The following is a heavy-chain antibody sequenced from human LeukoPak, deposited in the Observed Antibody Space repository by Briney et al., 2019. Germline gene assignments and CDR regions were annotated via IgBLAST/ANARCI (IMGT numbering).Heavy chain of an antibody. D-gene: IGHD6-13*01. CDR3: ARSPSRAGWFDP. CDR2: ISYDGSNK. V-gene: IGHV3-30*01. J-gene: IGHJ5*02. CDR1: GFTFSSYA. Sequence: GSLLLSCAASGFTFSSYAMHWVRQAPGKGLEWVAVISYDGSNKYYAASVKGRFTISRDNSKNTLYLQMNSLRAEDTAVYYCARSPSRAGWFDPWGQGTLVTVSS.